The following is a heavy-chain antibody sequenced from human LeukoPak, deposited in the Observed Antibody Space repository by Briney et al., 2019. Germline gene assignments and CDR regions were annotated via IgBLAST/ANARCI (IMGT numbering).Heavy chain of an antibody. J-gene: IGHJ6*02. D-gene: IGHD4-17*01. Sequence: SETLSLTCTVSGGSISSSSYYWGWIRQPPGKGLEWIGSIYYSGSTYYNPSLKSRVTISVDTSKNQFSLKLSSVTAADTAVYYCARDLGDYWFLYYYHGMDVWGQGTTVTVSS. CDR3: ARDLGDYWFLYYYHGMDV. CDR2: IYYSGST. V-gene: IGHV4-39*07. CDR1: GGSISSSSYY.